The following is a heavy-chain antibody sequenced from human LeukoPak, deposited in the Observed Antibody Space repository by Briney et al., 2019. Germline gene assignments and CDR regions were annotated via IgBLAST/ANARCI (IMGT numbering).Heavy chain of an antibody. CDR2: ISGSGATT. CDR1: GFTFSSYA. CDR3: AKDYAYYYGSGIGGFEY. J-gene: IGHJ4*02. Sequence: GGSLRLSCAASGFTFSSYAMSWVRQAPGKGLEWVSAISGSGATTYYADSVKGRFTVSRDKSNNTLYLQMNSLRAEDTAVYYCAKDYAYYYGSGIGGFEYWGQGTLVTVSS. D-gene: IGHD3-10*01. V-gene: IGHV3-23*01.